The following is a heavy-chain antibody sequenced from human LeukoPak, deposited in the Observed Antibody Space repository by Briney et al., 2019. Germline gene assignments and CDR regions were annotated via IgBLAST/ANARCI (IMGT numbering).Heavy chain of an antibody. CDR2: TYYRSKWYN. D-gene: IGHD6-19*01. Sequence: SQTLSLTCAISGDSVSSNSAAWNWIRQSPSRGLEWLGRTYYRSKWYNDYAVSVKSRITINPDTSKNQFSLQLNSVTPEDTAVYYCARDRGLVGFIAVAGRLFDYWGQGTLVTVSS. CDR3: ARDRGLVGFIAVAGRLFDY. V-gene: IGHV6-1*01. CDR1: GDSVSSNSAA. J-gene: IGHJ4*02.